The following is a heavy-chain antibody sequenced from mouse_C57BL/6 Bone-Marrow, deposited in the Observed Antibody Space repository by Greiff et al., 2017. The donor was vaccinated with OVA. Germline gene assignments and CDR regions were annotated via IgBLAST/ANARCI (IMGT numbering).Heavy chain of an antibody. D-gene: IGHD2-5*01. Sequence: EVKVVESGGGLVKPGGSLKLSCAASGFTFSDYGMHWVRQAPEKGLEWVAYISSGSSTIYYADTVKGRFTISRDNAKNTLFLQMTSLRSEDTAMYYCATYYSNYLYDFDYWGQGTTLTVSS. CDR3: ATYYSNYLYDFDY. CDR2: ISSGSSTI. V-gene: IGHV5-17*01. J-gene: IGHJ2*01. CDR1: GFTFSDYG.